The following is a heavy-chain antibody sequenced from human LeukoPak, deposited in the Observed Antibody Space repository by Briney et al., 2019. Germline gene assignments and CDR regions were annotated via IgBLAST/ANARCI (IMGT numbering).Heavy chain of an antibody. Sequence: GGSLRLSCSASGFTLSSYAMNWVRQAPGKGLEYVSAISSNGGSTYYADSVKGGFTISRDNSKNTLYLQMSSLRAEDTAVYYCVKPVGAPPSWGQGSLVTVSS. V-gene: IGHV3-64D*06. CDR1: GFTLSSYA. CDR3: VKPVGAPPS. D-gene: IGHD1-26*01. CDR2: ISSNGGST. J-gene: IGHJ5*02.